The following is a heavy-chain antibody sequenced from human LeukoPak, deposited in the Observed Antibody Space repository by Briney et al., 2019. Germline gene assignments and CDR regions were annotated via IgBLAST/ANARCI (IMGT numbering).Heavy chain of an antibody. V-gene: IGHV3-21*06. CDR2: ISTGSSYI. CDR1: GFTFSSYS. J-gene: IGHJ4*02. D-gene: IGHD3-22*01. CDR3: ARGALAVITSVYDY. Sequence: GGSLRLSCAASGFTFSSYSMNWVRQAPGKGLEWVSSISTGSSYIYYADSVKGRLTISRDNAKNSLYLQMHSLRGEDTAVYYCARGALAVITSVYDYWGQGTLVTVSS.